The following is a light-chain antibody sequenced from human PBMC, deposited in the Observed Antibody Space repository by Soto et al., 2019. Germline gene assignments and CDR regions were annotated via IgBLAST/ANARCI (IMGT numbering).Light chain of an antibody. J-gene: IGLJ1*01. Sequence: QSALTQPASVPGSPGQSITISCTGTSSDVGGYNYVSWCQQHPGKAPKLMIYDVSNRPSGVSNRFSGSKSGNTASLTISGLQAEDEADYYCSSYTSSSTLVVFGTGTKLTVL. V-gene: IGLV2-14*01. CDR2: DVS. CDR3: SSYTSSSTLVV. CDR1: SSDVGGYNY.